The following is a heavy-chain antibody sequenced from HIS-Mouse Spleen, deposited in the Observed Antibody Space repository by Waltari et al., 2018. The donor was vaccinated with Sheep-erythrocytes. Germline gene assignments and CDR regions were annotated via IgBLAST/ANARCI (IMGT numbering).Heavy chain of an antibody. CDR3: AKDGGGNWFDP. Sequence: QVQLVESGGGVVQPGRSLRLHCAASGFTFSSYGMHWVRQAPGKGLEWVAVISYDGSNKYYADSVKGRFTISRDNSKNTLYLQMNSLRAEDTAVYYCAKDGGGNWFDPWGQGTLVTVSS. J-gene: IGHJ5*02. CDR1: GFTFSSYG. D-gene: IGHD3-10*01. V-gene: IGHV3-30*18. CDR2: ISYDGSNK.